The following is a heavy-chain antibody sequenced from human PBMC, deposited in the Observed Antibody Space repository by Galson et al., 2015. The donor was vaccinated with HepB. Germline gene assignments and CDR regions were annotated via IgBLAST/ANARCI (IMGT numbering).Heavy chain of an antibody. V-gene: IGHV3-30*18. Sequence: SLRLSCAASGFTFSTYGMHWVRQAPGKGLEGVAVISYDGTHKYYADSVKGRFTISRDNSKNTSYLQMNSLRAEDTAVYYCAKDYDSSDYSSYYYFYRMDVWGQGTTVTVSS. D-gene: IGHD3-22*01. J-gene: IGHJ6*02. CDR1: GFTFSTYG. CDR2: ISYDGTHK. CDR3: AKDYDSSDYSSYYYFYRMDV.